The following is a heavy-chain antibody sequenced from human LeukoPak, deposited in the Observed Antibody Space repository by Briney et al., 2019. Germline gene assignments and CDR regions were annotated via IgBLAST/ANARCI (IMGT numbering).Heavy chain of an antibody. D-gene: IGHD2-15*01. CDR3: ARGRGTSGSNRDFYYYYYMDV. CDR2: MNAGNGNT. CDR1: GYTFTSHV. V-gene: IGHV1-3*01. J-gene: IGHJ6*03. Sequence: GASVKVSCKASGYTFTSHVINWVRQAPGQRPEWMGWMNAGNGNTKYSQKFQGRITLIRDTSAATAYMELSSLRHDDLAVYYCARGRGTSGSNRDFYYYYYMDVWGKGTTVTVSS.